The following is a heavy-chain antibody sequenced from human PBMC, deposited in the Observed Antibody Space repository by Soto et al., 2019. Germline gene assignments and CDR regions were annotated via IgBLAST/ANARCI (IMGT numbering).Heavy chain of an antibody. J-gene: IGHJ5*02. D-gene: IGHD3-3*01. CDR3: ARGQYYEFWSGYYIRANNWFDP. Sequence: QVQLQESGPGLVKPSQTLSLTCTVSGGSISSGDYYWSWIRQPPGKGLEWIGYIYYSGSTYYNPSVKSRVTLSVDTPKNQFPPKLGSVTAADTAVYYCARGQYYEFWSGYYIRANNWFDPWGQGTLVTVSS. CDR2: IYYSGST. V-gene: IGHV4-30-4*01. CDR1: GGSISSGDYY.